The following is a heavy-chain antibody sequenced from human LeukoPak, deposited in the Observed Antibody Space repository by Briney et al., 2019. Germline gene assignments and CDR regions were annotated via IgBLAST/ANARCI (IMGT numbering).Heavy chain of an antibody. Sequence: ASVTVSCKASGGTFSSYAISWVRQAPGQGLEWMGGIIPIFGTANYAQKFQGRVTITADESTSTAYMELSSLRSEDTAVYYCAREGRLLEWLLFDYWGQGTLVTVSS. CDR1: GGTFSSYA. CDR2: IIPIFGTA. J-gene: IGHJ4*02. D-gene: IGHD3-3*01. CDR3: AREGRLLEWLLFDY. V-gene: IGHV1-69*13.